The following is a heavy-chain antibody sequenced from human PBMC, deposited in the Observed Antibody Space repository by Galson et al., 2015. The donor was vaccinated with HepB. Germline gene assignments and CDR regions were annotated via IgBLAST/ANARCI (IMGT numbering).Heavy chain of an antibody. D-gene: IGHD3-22*01. CDR2: ISYDGSNK. Sequence: SLRLSCAASGFTFSSSGMHWVRQAPGKGLEWVAVISYDGSNKYYADSVKGRFTISRDNSKNTLYLQMNSLRAEDTAVYYCAKEGGNYYDSSGPFGIWGQGTMVTVSS. J-gene: IGHJ3*02. CDR1: GFTFSSSG. CDR3: AKEGGNYYDSSGPFGI. V-gene: IGHV3-30*18.